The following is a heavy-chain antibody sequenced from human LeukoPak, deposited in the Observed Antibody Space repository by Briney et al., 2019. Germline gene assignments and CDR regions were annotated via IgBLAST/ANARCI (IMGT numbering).Heavy chain of an antibody. Sequence: ASVKVSCKASGYTFTSYGITWVRQAPGQGLEWMGWMNTYNDNTKYAQKLQGRVTMTKDTSTTTAYMELRSLRSDDTAVYYCARVFCGSTSCYNSFDPWDQGTLVTVSS. V-gene: IGHV1-18*01. CDR1: GYTFTSYG. J-gene: IGHJ5*02. D-gene: IGHD2-2*01. CDR3: ARVFCGSTSCYNSFDP. CDR2: MNTYNDNT.